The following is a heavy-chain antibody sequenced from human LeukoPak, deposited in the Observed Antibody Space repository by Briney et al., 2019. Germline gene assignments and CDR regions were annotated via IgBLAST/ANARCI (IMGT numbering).Heavy chain of an antibody. J-gene: IGHJ3*02. D-gene: IGHD6-19*01. V-gene: IGHV3-21*01. CDR3: ARGGSGWSDAFDI. CDR1: GFTFSSYS. CDR2: ISSSSYI. Sequence: GGSLTLSCAASGFTFSSYSMNWVRQAPGKGLEWVSSISSSSYIYYADSVKGRFTISRDNAKNSLYLQMNSLRAEDTAVYYCARGGSGWSDAFDIWGQGTMVTVSS.